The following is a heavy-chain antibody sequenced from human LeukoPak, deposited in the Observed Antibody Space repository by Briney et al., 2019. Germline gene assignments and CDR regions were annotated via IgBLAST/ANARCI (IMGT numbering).Heavy chain of an antibody. CDR3: ARETRFIAAAGTLFY. D-gene: IGHD6-13*01. Sequence: SETLSLTCTVSGYSISSGYYWDWIRQPPGKGLEWIGSIYHSGNTYYNPSLKSRVTISVDTSKNQFSLKLSSVTAADTAVYYCARETRFIAAAGTLFYWGQGTLVTVSS. CDR1: GYSISSGYY. CDR2: IYHSGNT. J-gene: IGHJ4*02. V-gene: IGHV4-38-2*02.